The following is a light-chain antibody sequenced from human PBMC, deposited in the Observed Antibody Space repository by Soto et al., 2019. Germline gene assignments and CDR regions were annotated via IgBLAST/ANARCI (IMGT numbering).Light chain of an antibody. J-gene: IGKJ1*01. CDR1: QSITTS. CDR2: RTS. Sequence: EIVMTQLPATLYVSPGERATLSCRASQSITTSLAWYQQKPGQAPRLLIYRTSTRATGIPARFSGSGSGTEFTLTISSLQSEDFAVYYCQQYNDWEWTFGQGTKVEIK. V-gene: IGKV3-15*01. CDR3: QQYNDWEWT.